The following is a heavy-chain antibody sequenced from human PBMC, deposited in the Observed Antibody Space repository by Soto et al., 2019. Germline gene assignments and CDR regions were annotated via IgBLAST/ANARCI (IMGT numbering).Heavy chain of an antibody. CDR3: ARDFEAAAGGIDFDY. CDR2: ISAYNGNT. CDR1: GYTFTSYG. J-gene: IGHJ4*02. V-gene: IGHV1-18*01. D-gene: IGHD6-13*01. Sequence: ASVKVSCKASGYTFTSYGISWVRQAPGQGLEWMGWISAYNGNTNYAQKLQGRVTMTTDTSTSTAYMELRSLRSDDTAVYYCARDFEAAAGGIDFDYWGQGTLVTVSS.